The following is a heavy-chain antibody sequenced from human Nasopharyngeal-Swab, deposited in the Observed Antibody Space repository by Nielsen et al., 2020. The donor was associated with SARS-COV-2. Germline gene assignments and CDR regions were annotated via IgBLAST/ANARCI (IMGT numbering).Heavy chain of an antibody. D-gene: IGHD2-2*01. V-gene: IGHV3-23*01. J-gene: IGHJ4*02. CDR3: ARGRSSYPPGY. CDR2: GRGRGGST. Sequence: ESLKISCAASGFTYSSFAMTWVRQAPGKGLEWVSAGRGRGGSTYYADSLQGRFTISRDNSKNSLYLQMDSLRAEDTAVYYCARGRSSYPPGYWGQGTQVTVSS. CDR1: GFTYSSFA.